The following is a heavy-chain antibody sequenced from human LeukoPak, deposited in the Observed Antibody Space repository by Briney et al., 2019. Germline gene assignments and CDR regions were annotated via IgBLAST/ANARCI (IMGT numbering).Heavy chain of an antibody. V-gene: IGHV3-15*01. J-gene: IGHJ4*02. CDR1: EFTINDAW. CDR3: SSWGSTPGVSSDDY. CDR2: IKSKTDGGTT. D-gene: IGHD6-6*01. Sequence: KPGGSLRLSCAASEFTINDAWMSWVRQAPGKGLEWVGRIKSKTDGGTTEYAAPVKGRFTISRDDSKNTPYLQMNSLKTEDTAMYYCSSWGSTPGVSSDDYWGQGTLVTVSS.